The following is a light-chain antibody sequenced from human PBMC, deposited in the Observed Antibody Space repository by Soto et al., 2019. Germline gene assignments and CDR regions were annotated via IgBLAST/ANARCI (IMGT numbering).Light chain of an antibody. CDR1: QDVSTW. V-gene: IGKV1-12*01. CDR3: KQAHSFQLT. CDR2: DKS. J-gene: IGKJ4*01. Sequence: DIQMTQSPSSVSASVGDRVTITCRASQDVSTWLAWYQHKPGKAPNLLIHDKSILQSGVPSRFSGSGSGKDLTLTISTLQPEDFATYHCKQAHSFQLTFGGGTKVDIX.